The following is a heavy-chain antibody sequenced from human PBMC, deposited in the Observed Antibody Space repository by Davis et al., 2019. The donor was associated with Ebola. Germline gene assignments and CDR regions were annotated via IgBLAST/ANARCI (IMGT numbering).Heavy chain of an antibody. D-gene: IGHD6-6*01. CDR2: ISSSSSYI. V-gene: IGHV3-21*04. J-gene: IGHJ5*02. CDR1: GFTFSSYS. Sequence: GESLKISCAASGFTFSSYSMNWVRQAPGKGLEWVSSISSSSSYIYYADSVKGRFTISRDNAKNSLYLQMNSLRAEDTAVYYCAKDPRQLGRVRWFDPWGQGTLVTVSS. CDR3: AKDPRQLGRVRWFDP.